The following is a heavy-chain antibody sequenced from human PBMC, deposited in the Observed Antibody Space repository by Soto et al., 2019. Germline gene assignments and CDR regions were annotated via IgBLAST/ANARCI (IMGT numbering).Heavy chain of an antibody. Sequence: SVKVSCKASGFTFTSSAMQWVRQARGQRLEWIGWIVVGSGNTNYAQKFQERVTITRDMSTSTAYMELSSLRSEDTAVYYCAADLLEAGAVDIWGQGTMVTVSS. V-gene: IGHV1-58*02. CDR3: AADLLEAGAVDI. J-gene: IGHJ3*02. CDR1: GFTFTSSA. D-gene: IGHD1-1*01. CDR2: IVVGSGNT.